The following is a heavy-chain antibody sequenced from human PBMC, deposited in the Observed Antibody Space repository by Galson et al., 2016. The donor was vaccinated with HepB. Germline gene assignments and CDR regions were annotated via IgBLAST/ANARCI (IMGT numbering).Heavy chain of an antibody. CDR1: GFTFSAYN. J-gene: IGHJ4*02. V-gene: IGHV3-48*02. Sequence: SLRLSCAASGFTFSAYNMNWVRQAPGKGLEWISYITSTAGTIYYADSVKGRFTISRDNAKNSLFLQMNSLRDEDTAVYYCMKERTNWGQGTLVTVSS. CDR3: MKERTN. CDR2: ITSTAGTI. D-gene: IGHD3/OR15-3a*01.